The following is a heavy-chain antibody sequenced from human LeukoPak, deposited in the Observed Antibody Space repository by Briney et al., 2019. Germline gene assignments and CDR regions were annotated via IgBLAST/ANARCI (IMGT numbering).Heavy chain of an antibody. J-gene: IGHJ4*02. CDR1: GFTFSSYG. CDR3: AKDLGTLISGSYYYYFDY. D-gene: IGHD3-10*01. Sequence: GGSLRLSCAASGFTFSSYGMHWVRQAPGKGLEWVAFVRNDGTNKHYADSVKGRFTISRDNSKNTLYLQMNSLRAEDTAVYYCAKDLGTLISGSYYYYFDYWGQGTLVTVSS. V-gene: IGHV3-30*02. CDR2: VRNDGTNK.